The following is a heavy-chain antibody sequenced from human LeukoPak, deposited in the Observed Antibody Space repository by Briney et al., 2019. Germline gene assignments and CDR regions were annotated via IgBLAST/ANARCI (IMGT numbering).Heavy chain of an antibody. J-gene: IGHJ4*02. CDR1: GGSFSGYY. Sequence: PSETLSLTCAVYGGSFSGYYWSWIRQPPGKRLEWIGKINHSGSTNYNPSLKSRVTISVDTSKNQFSLKLSSVTAADTAVYYCAINWNGIDYWGQGTLVTVSS. CDR2: INHSGST. CDR3: AINWNGIDY. V-gene: IGHV4-34*01. D-gene: IGHD1-1*01.